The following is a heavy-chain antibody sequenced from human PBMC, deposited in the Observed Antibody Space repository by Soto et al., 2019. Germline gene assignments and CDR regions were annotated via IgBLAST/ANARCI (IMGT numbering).Heavy chain of an antibody. D-gene: IGHD2-2*01. CDR1: GFTVSSNY. CDR2: IYSGGST. V-gene: IGHV3-53*04. J-gene: IGHJ6*03. CDR3: ARVDQLLPYYYMDV. Sequence: GGSLRLSCAASGFTVSSNYMSWVRQAPGKGLEWVSVIYSGGSTYYADSVKGRFTISRHNSKNTLYLQMNSLRAEDTAVYYCARVDQLLPYYYMDVWGKGTTVTVSS.